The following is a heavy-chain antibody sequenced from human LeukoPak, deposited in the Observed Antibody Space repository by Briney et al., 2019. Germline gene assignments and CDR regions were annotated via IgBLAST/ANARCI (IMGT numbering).Heavy chain of an antibody. CDR3: ARSPFYYFDY. CDR1: GYSFTSYW. Sequence: GESLKISCKGSGYSFTSYWISWVRQMPGKGLELMGIIHPGDSDTRYSPSFQGQVTISVDKSISTAYLQWSSLKASDTAMFYCARSPFYYFDYWGLGTLVTVSS. V-gene: IGHV5-51*01. D-gene: IGHD3-3*01. CDR2: IHPGDSDT. J-gene: IGHJ4*02.